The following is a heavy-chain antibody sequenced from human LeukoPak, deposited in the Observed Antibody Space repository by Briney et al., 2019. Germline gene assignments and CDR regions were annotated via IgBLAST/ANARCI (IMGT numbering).Heavy chain of an antibody. CDR2: IRSKANSYAT. V-gene: IGHV3-73*01. CDR3: TSLYDYVWGSYRNIDY. D-gene: IGHD3-16*02. Sequence: GGSLRLSCAASGFTFSNAWMSWVRQASGKGLEWVGRIRSKANSYATAYAASVKGRFTISRDDSKNTAYLQMNSLKTEDTAVYYCTSLYDYVWGSYRNIDYWGQGTLVTVSS. J-gene: IGHJ4*02. CDR1: GFTFSNAW.